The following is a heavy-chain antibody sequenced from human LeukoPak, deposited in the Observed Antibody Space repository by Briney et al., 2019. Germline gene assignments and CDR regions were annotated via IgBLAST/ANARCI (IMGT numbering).Heavy chain of an antibody. CDR2: IFYSGNT. V-gene: IGHV4-59*08. J-gene: IGHJ2*01. CDR3: ARLLRSVTTSAIWYFDL. D-gene: IGHD4-17*01. Sequence: SETLSLTCTVSGGSITSNYWSWIRQPPGKGLEWIGYIFYSGNTNYNPSLKSRVTISLDMSKTQFSPKLSSVTAADTAVYYCARLLRSVTTSAIWYFDLWGRGTLVTVSS. CDR1: GGSITSNY.